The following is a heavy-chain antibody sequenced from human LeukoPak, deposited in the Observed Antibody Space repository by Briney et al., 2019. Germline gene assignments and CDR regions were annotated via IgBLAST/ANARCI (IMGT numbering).Heavy chain of an antibody. CDR2: ISSSSSTI. J-gene: IGHJ4*02. D-gene: IGHD6-13*01. CDR3: ARSIAAAGRGTDY. V-gene: IGHV3-48*01. CDR1: GFTFSSYS. Sequence: PGGSLRLSCAASGFTFSSYSMNWVRQAPGKGPEWVSYISSSSSTIYYADSVKGRFTISRDNAKNSLYLQMNSLRAEDTAVYYCARSIAAAGRGTDYWGQGTLVTVSS.